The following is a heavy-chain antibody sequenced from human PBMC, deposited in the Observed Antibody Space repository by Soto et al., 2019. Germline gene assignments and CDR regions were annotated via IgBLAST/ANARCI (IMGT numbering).Heavy chain of an antibody. J-gene: IGHJ3*02. V-gene: IGHV1-69*08. CDR3: AREVYCSGGSCYGAFDI. CDR1: GGTFSSYT. Sequence: QVQLVQSGAEVKKPGSSVKVSCKASGGTFSSYTISWVRQAPGQGLEWMGRIIPILGIANYAQKFQGRVTITADKSTSTAYMELCSLRSEDTAVYYCAREVYCSGGSCYGAFDIWGQGTMVTVSS. D-gene: IGHD2-15*01. CDR2: IIPILGIA.